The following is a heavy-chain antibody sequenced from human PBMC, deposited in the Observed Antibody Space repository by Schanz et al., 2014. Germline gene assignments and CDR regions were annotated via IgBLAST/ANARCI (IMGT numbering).Heavy chain of an antibody. V-gene: IGHV1-69*02. CDR3: AGMATVTYFDF. CDR1: GGTFSSFG. CDR2: IIPSLGLA. Sequence: QVQLVQSGAEVKKPGPSVKVSCKASGGTFSSFGINWVRQAPGQGLEWMGRIIPSLGLAKYEQKFQDKVTITADTSTTTAYMELSGLRSEDTAVYYCAGMATVTYFDFWGQGALVTVSS. D-gene: IGHD4-17*01. J-gene: IGHJ4*02.